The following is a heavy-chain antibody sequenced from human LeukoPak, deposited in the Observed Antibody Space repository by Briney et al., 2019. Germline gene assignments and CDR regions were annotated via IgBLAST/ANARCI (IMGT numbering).Heavy chain of an antibody. CDR1: GISFSDYY. D-gene: IGHD3-3*01. Sequence: GGSLRLSCAVSGISFSDYYMSWIRQAPGKGLEWVSYISSSGNSMYYADSVKGRFTISRDNAQNSLYLHMNSLRAEDTAVYYCGRGHVTIDTGYWGQGTLVTVSS. CDR3: GRGHVTIDTGY. J-gene: IGHJ4*02. V-gene: IGHV3-11*04. CDR2: ISSSGNSM.